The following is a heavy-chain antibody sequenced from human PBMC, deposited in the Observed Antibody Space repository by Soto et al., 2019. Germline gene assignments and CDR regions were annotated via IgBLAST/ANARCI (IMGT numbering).Heavy chain of an antibody. V-gene: IGHV3-7*01. J-gene: IGHJ4*02. CDR2: IKEDGSEK. Sequence: GGSLRLSCAGAGFTFSSYWMSWVRQAPGKGLQWVANIKEDGSEKYYVDSVKGRFTISRDNAKNSQYLQMNSLRAEDTAVYYCARRGQSAAGCYWGQGILVTVSS. CDR3: ARRGQSAAGCY. CDR1: GFTFSSYW. D-gene: IGHD6-13*01.